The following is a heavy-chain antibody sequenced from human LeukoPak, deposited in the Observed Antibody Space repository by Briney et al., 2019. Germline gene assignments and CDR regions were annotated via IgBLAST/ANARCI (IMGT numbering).Heavy chain of an antibody. D-gene: IGHD3-9*01. CDR3: AKDGYDILTGYYYYYYMDV. J-gene: IGHJ6*03. CDR2: INSDGSST. Sequence: PGGSLRLSCAASGFTFSSYWMHWVRQTPGRGLVWVSRINSDGSSTSYADSVKGRFTISRDNAKNTLYLQMNSLRAEDTALYYCAKDGYDILTGYYYYYYMDVWGKGTTVTVSS. CDR1: GFTFSSYW. V-gene: IGHV3-74*01.